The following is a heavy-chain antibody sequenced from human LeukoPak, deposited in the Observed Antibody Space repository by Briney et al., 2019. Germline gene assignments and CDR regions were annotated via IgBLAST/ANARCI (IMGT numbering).Heavy chain of an antibody. CDR2: TSFDESEK. CDR3: AKDRFARNMLSYFDY. V-gene: IGHV3-30*18. D-gene: IGHD3-16*01. Sequence: GTSLRLSCAASGFSFSHFAMHWVRQAPGKGLEWVAVTSFDESEKKYADSVKGRFTISRDNSKNTLYLQMNSLRAEETAVYYCAKDRFARNMLSYFDYWGQGTLVTVSS. J-gene: IGHJ4*02. CDR1: GFSFSHFA.